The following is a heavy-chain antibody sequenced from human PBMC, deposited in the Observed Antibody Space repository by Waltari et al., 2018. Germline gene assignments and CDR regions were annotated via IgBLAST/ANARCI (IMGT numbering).Heavy chain of an antibody. J-gene: IGHJ4*02. CDR2: IWYDGSNK. D-gene: IGHD6-13*01. CDR3: ARDQGDSTQQGGFDY. CDR1: GFTFSSYG. Sequence: QVQLVESGGGVVQPGRSLRLSCAASGFTFSSYGMHWVRQAPGKGLELVAVIWYDGSNKYYADSVKGRFTISRDNSKNTLYLQMNSLRAEDTAVYYCARDQGDSTQQGGFDYWGQGTLVTVSS. V-gene: IGHV3-33*01.